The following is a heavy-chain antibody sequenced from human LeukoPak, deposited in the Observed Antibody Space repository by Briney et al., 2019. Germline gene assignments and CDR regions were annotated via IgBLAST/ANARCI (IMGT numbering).Heavy chain of an antibody. CDR1: GFTFGSFA. CDR2: ITGDGNRT. V-gene: IGHV3-64*02. Sequence: PGGSLRLSCAASGFTFGSFALHWVRQAPGKGLEHVSAITGDGNRTHYAGSVKGRFTISRDNSKNTLYLQTGTLRPEDMAVYYCARESSDYDTLDFWGQGTLVTISS. D-gene: IGHD5-12*01. J-gene: IGHJ4*02. CDR3: ARESSDYDTLDF.